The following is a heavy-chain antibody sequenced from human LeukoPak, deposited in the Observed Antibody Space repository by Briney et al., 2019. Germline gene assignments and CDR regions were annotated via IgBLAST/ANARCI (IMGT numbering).Heavy chain of an antibody. CDR1: GFTFSSYA. J-gene: IGHJ4*02. CDR2: ISYDGSNK. V-gene: IGHV3-30-3*01. CDR3: ARVSTMVRGVGRYFDY. D-gene: IGHD3-10*01. Sequence: GRSLRLSCAASGFTFSSYAMHWVRQAPGKGLEWVAVISYDGSNKYYADSVKGRFTISRDNSKNTLYPQMNSLRAEDTAVYYCARVSTMVRGVGRYFDYWGQGTLVTVSS.